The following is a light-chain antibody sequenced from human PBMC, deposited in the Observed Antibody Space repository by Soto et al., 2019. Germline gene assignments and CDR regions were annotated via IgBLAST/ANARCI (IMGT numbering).Light chain of an antibody. CDR1: GSNIGNNF. J-gene: IGLJ2*01. CDR3: ATWDDSLNAVI. Sequence: QAVVTQPPSASGTPGQRVTISCSGSGSNIGNNFVYWYQKLPGMAPDVLIYSNDQRPSGVPDRFFGSKSGTSASLAISGLRSEDEADYYCATWDDSLNAVIFGGGTQLTVL. CDR2: SND. V-gene: IGLV1-47*02.